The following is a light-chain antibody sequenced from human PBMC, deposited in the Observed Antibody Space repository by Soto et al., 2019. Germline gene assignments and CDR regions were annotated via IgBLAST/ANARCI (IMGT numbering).Light chain of an antibody. CDR3: QQYDNWPVT. J-gene: IGKJ1*01. CDR1: QSVSSN. CDR2: GAS. Sequence: IVITQSPATLSLSKGERATLSCRASQSVSSNLGWYQQKPGQAPRLLIYGASTRATGIPARFSGSGSGTEFTLTISSLQSEDFAVYYCQQYDNWPVTFGQGTKVDIK. V-gene: IGKV3-15*01.